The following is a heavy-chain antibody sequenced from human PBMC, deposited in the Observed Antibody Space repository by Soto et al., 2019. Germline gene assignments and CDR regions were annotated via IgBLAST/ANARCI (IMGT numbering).Heavy chain of an antibody. CDR2: INHSGVT. J-gene: IGHJ6*02. CDR3: ARSGGNDVYYYMDV. D-gene: IGHD1-1*01. V-gene: IGHV4-34*01. CDR1: GGSFSGYY. Sequence: SETLSLTCAVYGGSFSGYYWSWIRQPPGKGLEWIGEINHSGVTNYKPSLKRRVTISVDTSKNQFSLQLKSVTAADTALYYCARSGGNDVYYYMDVWGQGTKVTVSS.